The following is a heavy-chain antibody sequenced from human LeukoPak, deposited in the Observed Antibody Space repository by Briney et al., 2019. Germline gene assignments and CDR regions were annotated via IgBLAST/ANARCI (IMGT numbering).Heavy chain of an antibody. CDR3: ARDGQGRYCSGGNCFPFEY. V-gene: IGHV1-2*02. CDR2: INPNSGGT. Sequence: ASVKVSCKASGYTFTGYYMHWVRQAPGQGLEWMGWINPNSGGTNYAQEFQGRVTMTRDTSSNTGYMDLSRLTSDDTAVYYCARDGQGRYCSGGNCFPFEYWGQGTLVTVSS. J-gene: IGHJ4*02. D-gene: IGHD2-15*01. CDR1: GYTFTGYY.